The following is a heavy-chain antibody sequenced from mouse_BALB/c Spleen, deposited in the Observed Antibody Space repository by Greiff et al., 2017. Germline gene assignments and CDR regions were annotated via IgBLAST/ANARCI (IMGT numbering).Heavy chain of an antibody. CDR1: GYTFTSYW. J-gene: IGHJ4*01. D-gene: IGHD4-1*01. V-gene: IGHV1-7*01. CDR3: ARVGPSYAMDY. CDR2: INPSTGYT. Sequence: QVQLQQSGAELAKPGASVKMSCTASGYTFTSYWMHWVKQRPGQGLEWIGYINPSTGYTEYNQKFKDKATLTADKSSSTAYMQLSSLTSEDSAVYYCARVGPSYAMDYWGQGTSVTVSS.